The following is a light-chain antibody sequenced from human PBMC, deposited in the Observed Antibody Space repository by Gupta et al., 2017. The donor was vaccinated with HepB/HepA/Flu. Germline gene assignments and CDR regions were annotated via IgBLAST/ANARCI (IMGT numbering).Light chain of an antibody. CDR2: NVS. V-gene: IGLV2-14*03. CDR3: SSYTSSSRVV. J-gene: IGLJ2*01. CDR1: SSDVGSNNY. Sequence: QSALTPPASASGSPGQSITISCTGTSSDVGSNNYVSWYQQTPAKAHHLMFCNVSRRPAVVSSLFACTKAGNAASLTIAVHQAEDEAYYCCSSYTSSSRVVFGGGTKLTVL.